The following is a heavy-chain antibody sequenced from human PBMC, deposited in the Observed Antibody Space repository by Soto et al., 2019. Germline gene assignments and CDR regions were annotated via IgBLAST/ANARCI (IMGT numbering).Heavy chain of an antibody. CDR2: IYDSGST. D-gene: IGHD4-17*01. J-gene: IGHJ4*02. CDR1: GDSISSDNYY. Sequence: QVQLQESGPGLVKPSQTLTLTCTVSGDSISSDNYYWSWIRQPPGKGLEWIGYIYDSGSTYYNASRKSRVTISVDAPKNQFSLKVSSVTAADTAVYYCARVRWYGDCSDYWGQGTLVTVSS. V-gene: IGHV4-30-4*01. CDR3: ARVRWYGDCSDY.